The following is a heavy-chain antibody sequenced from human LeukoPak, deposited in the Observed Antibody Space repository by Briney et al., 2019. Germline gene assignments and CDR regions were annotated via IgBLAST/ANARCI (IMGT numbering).Heavy chain of an antibody. D-gene: IGHD1-14*01. CDR2: IYHSGST. CDR3: ARAPGITPGWFDP. J-gene: IGHJ5*02. Sequence: SETLSLTCTVSGGSISSAPYYWSWIRQPPGKGLEWIGYIYHSGSTYYNSSLKSRATISVDRSKNQLSLKLNSVTAADTAVYYCARAPGITPGWFDPWGQGTLVTVSS. CDR1: GGSISSAPYY. V-gene: IGHV4-30-2*01.